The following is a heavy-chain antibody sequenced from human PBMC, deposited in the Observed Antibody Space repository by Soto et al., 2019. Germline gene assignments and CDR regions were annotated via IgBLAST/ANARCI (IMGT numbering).Heavy chain of an antibody. V-gene: IGHV3-33*01. D-gene: IGHD6-19*01. Sequence: LRLSCAASGFTFSSYGMHWVRQAPGKGLEWVAVVWYDGSNKYYADSVKGRFTISRDNSKNTLYLQMNSLRAEDTAVYYCARCIAVAVTGFDYWGQGTLVTVSS. CDR2: VWYDGSNK. CDR1: GFTFSSYG. CDR3: ARCIAVAVTGFDY. J-gene: IGHJ4*02.